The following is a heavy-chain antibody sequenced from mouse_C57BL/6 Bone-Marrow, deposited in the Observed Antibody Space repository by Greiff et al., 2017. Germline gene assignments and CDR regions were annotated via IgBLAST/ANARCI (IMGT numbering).Heavy chain of an antibody. V-gene: IGHV6-6*01. CDR2: IRNKANNHAT. J-gene: IGHJ2*01. Sequence: EVKLVESGGGLVQPGGSMKLSCAASGFTFSDAWMDWVRQSPEKGLEWVAEIRNKANNHATYYAESVKGRFTISRDDSKSSVYLQMNSLKAEDTCIYCCTRGIYYPNYCDYWGQGTTLTVSS. D-gene: IGHD1-1*01. CDR1: GFTFSDAW. CDR3: TRGIYYPNYCDY.